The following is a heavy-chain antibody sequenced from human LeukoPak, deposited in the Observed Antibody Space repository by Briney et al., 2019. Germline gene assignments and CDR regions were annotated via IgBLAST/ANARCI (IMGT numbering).Heavy chain of an antibody. Sequence: GGSLRLSCPPSGLSFSSHAMKWVRQAPGKGLEWVSGIGAGGTFTYYADSMNGRFTIFRDNSKNTLYLQMNSLRAEDTAMYYCAKGDSGSGSLDYWGQGTLVTVSS. CDR1: GLSFSSHA. J-gene: IGHJ4*02. CDR3: AKGDSGSGSLDY. CDR2: IGAGGTFT. V-gene: IGHV3-23*01. D-gene: IGHD3-10*01.